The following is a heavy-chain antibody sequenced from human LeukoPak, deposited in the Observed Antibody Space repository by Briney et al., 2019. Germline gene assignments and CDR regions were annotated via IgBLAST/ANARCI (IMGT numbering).Heavy chain of an antibody. D-gene: IGHD5-24*01. Sequence: PSETLSLTCTVSGGSISSYYWSWIRQPPGKGLEWIGYIYYSGSTNYNPSLKSRVTMSVDTSKNQFSLKLSSVTAADTAVYYCARDRGGYNTHWGQGTLVTVSS. CDR3: ARDRGGYNTH. J-gene: IGHJ1*01. CDR2: IYYSGST. V-gene: IGHV4-59*12. CDR1: GGSISSYY.